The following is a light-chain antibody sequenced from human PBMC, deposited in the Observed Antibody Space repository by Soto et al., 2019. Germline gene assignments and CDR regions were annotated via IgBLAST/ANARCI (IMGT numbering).Light chain of an antibody. J-gene: IGKJ1*01. CDR1: QSVSSSY. V-gene: IGKV3-20*01. Sequence: ENVLTQSPGTLSLSPGERATLSCRASQSVSSSYLAWYQQKPGQAPRLLIYGASSRATGIPDRFSGSGSGTDFTLTISSLEPEDFAVYYCQQYSSSPRTFGQGTKVEIK. CDR3: QQYSSSPRT. CDR2: GAS.